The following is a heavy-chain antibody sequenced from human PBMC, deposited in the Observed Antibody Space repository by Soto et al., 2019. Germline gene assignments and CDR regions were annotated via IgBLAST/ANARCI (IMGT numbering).Heavy chain of an antibody. Sequence: TVSGGSISSSSYYWSWIRQPPGKGLEWIGYIYYSGSTNYNPSLKSRVTISVDTSKNQFSLKLSSVTAADTAVYYCARHDSGGSYYYYYYMDVWGKGTTVTVSS. CDR3: ARHDSGGSYYYYYYMDV. CDR1: GGSISSSSYY. CDR2: IYYSGST. J-gene: IGHJ6*03. V-gene: IGHV4-61*05. D-gene: IGHD2-15*01.